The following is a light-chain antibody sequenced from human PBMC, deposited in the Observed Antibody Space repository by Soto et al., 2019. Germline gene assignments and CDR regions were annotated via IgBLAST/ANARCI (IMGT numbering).Light chain of an antibody. Sequence: DIQMTQSAASLSASVGERVIITWRASETISRYLNWYQSKPGKAPRILISAASSLQSGVPSRFSGSYSGTDFTLTISSLQPEDFATYFCQQSYSNPLTFGGGTKVDI. V-gene: IGKV1-39*01. CDR2: AAS. CDR3: QQSYSNPLT. J-gene: IGKJ4*01. CDR1: ETISRY.